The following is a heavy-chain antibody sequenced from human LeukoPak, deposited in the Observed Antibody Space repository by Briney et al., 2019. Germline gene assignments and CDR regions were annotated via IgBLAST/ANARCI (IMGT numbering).Heavy chain of an antibody. D-gene: IGHD6-13*01. Sequence: SETLSLTCTVSGASFSSSTYYWGWIRQPPGKGLEWIGSIYYSGSTYYNPSLKSRVTMSVDTSKNQFSLKLSSVTAADTAVYYCARHAGGISATGTRPSDYWGQGTLVTVSS. V-gene: IGHV4-39*01. CDR1: GASFSSSTYY. CDR3: ARHAGGISATGTRPSDY. CDR2: IYYSGST. J-gene: IGHJ4*02.